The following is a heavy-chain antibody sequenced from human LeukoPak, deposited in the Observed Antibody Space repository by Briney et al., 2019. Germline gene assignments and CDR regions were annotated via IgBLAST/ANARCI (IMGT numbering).Heavy chain of an antibody. V-gene: IGHV3-23*01. CDR1: GFTFSNYA. CDR3: AKALRAAPGTTPGDY. Sequence: GGSLRLSCAASGFTFSNYAMTWVRQAPGKGLEWVSSIRGNGGNTYYADSVKGQFTNFRDNSKSTLYLQMNSLRVEDTAIYYCAKALRAAPGTTPGDYWGQGTLVTVSS. D-gene: IGHD6-13*01. CDR2: IRGNGGNT. J-gene: IGHJ4*02.